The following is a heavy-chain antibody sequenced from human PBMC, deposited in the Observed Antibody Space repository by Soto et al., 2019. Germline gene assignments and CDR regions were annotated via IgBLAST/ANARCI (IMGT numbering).Heavy chain of an antibody. D-gene: IGHD1-1*01. Sequence: SETLSLTCTVSGGSISSADYYWSWIRQPPGKGLEWIGYIYYSGSTYNNPSLKSRVTISVDTSKNQFSLDLSSVTAADTAVYFCARVTKRTYIDTGAYFFDSWGQGTLVTVSS. V-gene: IGHV4-30-4*01. J-gene: IGHJ4*02. CDR2: IYYSGST. CDR1: GGSISSADYY. CDR3: ARVTKRTYIDTGAYFFDS.